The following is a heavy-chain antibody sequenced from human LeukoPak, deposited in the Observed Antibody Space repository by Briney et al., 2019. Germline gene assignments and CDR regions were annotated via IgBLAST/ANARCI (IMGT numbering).Heavy chain of an antibody. CDR3: ARDGYNWNFDY. J-gene: IGHJ4*02. Sequence: SSETLSLTCTVSGGSISSSSYYWGWIRQPPGKGLEWIGSIYYSGSTYYNPSLKSRVTISVDTSKNQFSLKLSSVTAADTAVYYCARDGYNWNFDYWGQGTLVTVSS. CDR1: GGSISSSSYY. CDR2: IYYSGST. D-gene: IGHD1-20*01. V-gene: IGHV4-39*07.